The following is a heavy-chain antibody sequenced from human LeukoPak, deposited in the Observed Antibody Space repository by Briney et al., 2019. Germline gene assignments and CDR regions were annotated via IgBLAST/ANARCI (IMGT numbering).Heavy chain of an antibody. D-gene: IGHD3-16*01. V-gene: IGHV4-39*07. CDR3: ASLSPPIDF. CDR1: GVSISSNSFY. CDR2: IYYTGSI. Sequence: SETLSLTCTVSGVSISSNSFYWGWIRQPPGKGLEWIGSIYYTGSIFNNPSLKSRVTISVDTSKNQVSLNLTSVTAADTAVYYCASLSPPIDFWGQGILVTVSS. J-gene: IGHJ4*02.